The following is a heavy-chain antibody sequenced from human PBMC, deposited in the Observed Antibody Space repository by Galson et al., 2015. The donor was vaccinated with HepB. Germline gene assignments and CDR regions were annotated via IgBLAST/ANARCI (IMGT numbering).Heavy chain of an antibody. Sequence: SLRLSCAASGFTFSSYSMNWVRQAPGKGLEWVSHISSSSSTIYYADSVKGRFTISRDNAKNSLYLQMNSLRAEDTAVYYCARGAFRYFDWPQEDDYYGMDVWGQGTTVTVSS. CDR3: ARGAFRYFDWPQEDDYYGMDV. D-gene: IGHD3-9*01. J-gene: IGHJ6*02. V-gene: IGHV3-48*04. CDR2: ISSSSSTI. CDR1: GFTFSSYS.